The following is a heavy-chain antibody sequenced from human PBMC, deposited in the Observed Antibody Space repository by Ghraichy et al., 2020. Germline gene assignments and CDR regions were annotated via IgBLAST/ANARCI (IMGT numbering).Heavy chain of an antibody. Sequence: SQTLSLTCTVSGGSISSGGYYWSWIRQHPGKGLEWIGYIYYSGSTYYNPSLKSRVTISVDTSKNQFSLKLSSVTAADTAVYYCAREGNPYTPQDYYGMDVWGQGTTVTVSS. J-gene: IGHJ6*02. CDR1: GGSISSGGYY. CDR3: AREGNPYTPQDYYGMDV. V-gene: IGHV4-31*02. CDR2: IYYSGST. D-gene: IGHD1-14*01.